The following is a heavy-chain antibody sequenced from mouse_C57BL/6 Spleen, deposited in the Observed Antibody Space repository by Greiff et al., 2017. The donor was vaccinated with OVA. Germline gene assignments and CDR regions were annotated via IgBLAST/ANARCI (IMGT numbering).Heavy chain of an antibody. Sequence: VQLQQSGAELVRPGASVTLSCKASGYTFTDYEMHWVKQTPVHGLEWIGAIDPETGGTAYNQKFKGKAILTADKSSSTAYMELRSLTSEDSAVYYCTRRNYYGGSYGYFDVWGTGTTVTVSS. D-gene: IGHD1-1*01. V-gene: IGHV1-15*01. J-gene: IGHJ1*03. CDR3: TRRNYYGGSYGYFDV. CDR2: IDPETGGT. CDR1: GYTFTDYE.